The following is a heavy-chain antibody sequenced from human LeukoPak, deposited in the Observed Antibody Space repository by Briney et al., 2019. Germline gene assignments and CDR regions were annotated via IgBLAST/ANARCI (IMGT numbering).Heavy chain of an antibody. CDR2: IYNIETT. V-gene: IGHV4-59*01. D-gene: IGHD5-18*01. Sequence: PSETLSLTCTVSGGSTTNYHWTWIRQSPGKAPEYIGYIYNIETTNYNPSLKSRVTVSVDMSKKQFSLKLNSVTAADTAVYYCARGSDGYRFDPWGQGILVTVSS. J-gene: IGHJ5*02. CDR3: ARGSDGYRFDP. CDR1: GGSTTNYH.